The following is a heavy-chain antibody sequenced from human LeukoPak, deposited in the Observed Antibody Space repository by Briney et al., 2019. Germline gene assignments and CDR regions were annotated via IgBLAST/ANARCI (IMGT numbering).Heavy chain of an antibody. Sequence: GGSLRLSCATSGFTFDDYAMHWVRQAPGKGLEWVAVISYDGSNKYYADSVKGRFTISRDNSKNTLYLQMNSLRAEDTAVYYCARYSKDSSGYYYAGGYWGQGTLVTVSS. J-gene: IGHJ4*02. V-gene: IGHV3-30*19. CDR2: ISYDGSNK. CDR3: ARYSKDSSGYYYAGGY. D-gene: IGHD3-22*01. CDR1: GFTFDDYA.